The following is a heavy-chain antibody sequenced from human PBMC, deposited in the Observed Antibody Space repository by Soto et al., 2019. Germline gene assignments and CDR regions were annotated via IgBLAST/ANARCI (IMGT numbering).Heavy chain of an antibody. CDR2: ISAYNGNT. V-gene: IGHV1-18*01. Sequence: GASGKVSCKASGYTFTSYGISWVRQAPGQGLEWMGWISAYNGNTNYAQKLQGRVTMTTDTSTSTAYMELRSLRSDDTVVYYCARESGLGMPHLDDPWGQGTLVTVSS. D-gene: IGHD6-19*01. CDR3: ARESGLGMPHLDDP. J-gene: IGHJ5*02. CDR1: GYTFTSYG.